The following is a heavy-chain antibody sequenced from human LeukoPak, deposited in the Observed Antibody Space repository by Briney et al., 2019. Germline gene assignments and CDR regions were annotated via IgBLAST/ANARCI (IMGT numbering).Heavy chain of an antibody. Sequence: SETLSLTCTVSGGSISSYYWTWIRQPPGKGLEWIGYIHYSGSSRSHPSLNSRVTMSVDTSKSQFSLKLSSVTAADTAVYYCAKYYDFWSGYYVFDYWGQGTLVTVSS. D-gene: IGHD3-3*01. J-gene: IGHJ4*02. CDR3: AKYYDFWSGYYVFDY. CDR2: IHYSGSS. CDR1: GGSISSYY. V-gene: IGHV4-59*08.